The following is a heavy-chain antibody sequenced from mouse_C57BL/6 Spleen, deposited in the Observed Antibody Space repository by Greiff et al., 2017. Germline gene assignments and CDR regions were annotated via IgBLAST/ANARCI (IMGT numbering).Heavy chain of an antibody. CDR1: GYTFTSYG. Sequence: QVQLQQSGAELARPGASVKLSCKASGYTFTSYGISWVKQRPGQGLEWIGEIYPRSGNTYYNEKFKGKATLTADKSSSTAYMELRSLTSEDSAVYFCAVRGGAMDDWGQGTSVTVSS. CDR3: AVRGGAMDD. D-gene: IGHD3-2*02. J-gene: IGHJ4*01. CDR2: IYPRSGNT. V-gene: IGHV1-81*01.